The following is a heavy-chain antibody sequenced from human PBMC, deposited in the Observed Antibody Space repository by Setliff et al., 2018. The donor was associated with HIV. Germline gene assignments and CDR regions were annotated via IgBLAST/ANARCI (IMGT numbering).Heavy chain of an antibody. CDR1: GFTFDDYA. J-gene: IGHJ4*02. CDR3: IRDPPQYYYDSGSYY. CDR2: VRSKPNGGTT. D-gene: IGHD3-10*01. Sequence: GSLRLSCAASGFTFDDYALTWVRQAPGKGLEWVGFVRSKPNGGTTDYAASVKGRFTISRDDAKTIAYLHMNSLTTDDTAVYYCIRDPPQYYYDSGSYYWGQGTLVTVS. V-gene: IGHV3-49*04.